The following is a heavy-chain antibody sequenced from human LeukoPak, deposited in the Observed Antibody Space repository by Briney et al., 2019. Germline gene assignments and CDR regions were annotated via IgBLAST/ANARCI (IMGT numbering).Heavy chain of an antibody. D-gene: IGHD3-10*01. J-gene: IGHJ3*02. Sequence: GGSLRLSCAASGFTVSSNYMSWVRQAPGKGLEWVSVIYSGGSTYYADSVKGRFTISRDNSKNTLYLQMNSLRAEDTAVYYCARDWIEGRITMVRGSPGAFDIWGQGTMVTVSS. CDR2: IYSGGST. CDR1: GFTVSSNY. V-gene: IGHV3-66*01. CDR3: ARDWIEGRITMVRGSPGAFDI.